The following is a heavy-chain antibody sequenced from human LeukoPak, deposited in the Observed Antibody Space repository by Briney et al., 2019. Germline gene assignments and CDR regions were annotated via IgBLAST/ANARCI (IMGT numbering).Heavy chain of an antibody. Sequence: ASVKVSCTASGYTFTGYYMHWVRQAPGQGLEWMGWINPNSGGTNYAQKFQGRVTMTRDTSISTAYPELSRLRSGDTAVYYCARDSGSYWGDAFDIWGQGTMVTVSS. J-gene: IGHJ3*02. D-gene: IGHD1-26*01. V-gene: IGHV1-2*02. CDR3: ARDSGSYWGDAFDI. CDR1: GYTFTGYY. CDR2: INPNSGGT.